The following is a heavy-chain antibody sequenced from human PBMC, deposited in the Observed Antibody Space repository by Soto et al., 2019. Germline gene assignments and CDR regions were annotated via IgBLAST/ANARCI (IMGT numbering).Heavy chain of an antibody. Sequence: SETLSLTCTVSGASISSYYWSWIRQPAGKGLEWIGRIYTNMNTNCNPSLKSRVTMSVDTSKNQFSLRLSSVTAEDTAVYYCARGFSAGKGSPPDFWGQGSLVTVSS. CDR3: ARGFSAGKGSPPDF. CDR1: GASISSYY. J-gene: IGHJ4*02. CDR2: IYTNMNT. V-gene: IGHV4-4*07. D-gene: IGHD6-13*01.